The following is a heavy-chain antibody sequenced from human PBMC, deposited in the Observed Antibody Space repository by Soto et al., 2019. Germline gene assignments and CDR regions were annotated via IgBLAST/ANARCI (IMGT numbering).Heavy chain of an antibody. Sequence: QLQLQESGPGLVKPSETLSLTCTVSGGSISSSSYYWGWIRQPPGKGLEWIGSIYYSGSTYYNPSLKSRVTISVDTSKNLFSLKLSSVTAADTAVYYCARRGLYSSSWHEGFDIWGQGTMLTVSS. J-gene: IGHJ3*02. V-gene: IGHV4-39*01. D-gene: IGHD6-13*01. CDR1: GGSISSSSYY. CDR2: IYYSGST. CDR3: ARRGLYSSSWHEGFDI.